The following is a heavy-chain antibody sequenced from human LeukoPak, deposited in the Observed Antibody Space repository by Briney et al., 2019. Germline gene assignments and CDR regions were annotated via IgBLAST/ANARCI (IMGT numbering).Heavy chain of an antibody. D-gene: IGHD3-16*01. CDR2: ISSSSSYI. V-gene: IGHV3-21*01. Sequence: GGSLRLSCAASGFTFSSYSMNWVRQAPGKGLEWVSSISSSSSYIYYADSVKGRFTISRDNAKNSLYLQMNSLRAEDTAVYYCARGGSYGYGMNWFDPWGQGTLVTVSS. CDR1: GFTFSSYS. CDR3: ARGGSYGYGMNWFDP. J-gene: IGHJ5*02.